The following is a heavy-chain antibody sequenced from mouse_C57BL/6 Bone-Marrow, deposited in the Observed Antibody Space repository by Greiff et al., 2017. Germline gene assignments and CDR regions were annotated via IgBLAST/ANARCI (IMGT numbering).Heavy chain of an antibody. J-gene: IGHJ2*01. CDR1: GYSFTDYN. Sequence: EVKLQESGPELVKPGASVKISCKASGYSFTDYNMNWVKQSNGKSLEWIGVINPNYGTTSYNQKFKGKATLTVDQSSSTAYMQLNSLTSEDSAVYYCARAAFLLLRWGVYFDYWGQGTTLTVSS. D-gene: IGHD1-1*01. CDR2: INPNYGTT. CDR3: ARAAFLLLRWGVYFDY. V-gene: IGHV1-39*01.